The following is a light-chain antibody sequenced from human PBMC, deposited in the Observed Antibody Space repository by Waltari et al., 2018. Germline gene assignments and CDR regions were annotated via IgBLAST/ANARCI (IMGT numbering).Light chain of an antibody. CDR3: QKYEALPAT. Sequence: CRASQSVGKYLAWYQQKPGQAPRLLIYGASTRATGIPDRFSGSGSGTDFSLIISRLEPEDFAVYFCQKYEALPATFGQGTKVEIK. V-gene: IGKV3-20*01. CDR1: QSVGKY. J-gene: IGKJ1*01. CDR2: GAS.